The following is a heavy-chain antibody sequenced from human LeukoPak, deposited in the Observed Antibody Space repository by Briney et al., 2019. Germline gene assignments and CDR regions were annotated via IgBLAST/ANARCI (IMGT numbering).Heavy chain of an antibody. CDR1: GYTFTSYD. CDR2: MNPNSGNT. CDR3: ARGLLKLGGYFDWLVPTDAFDI. J-gene: IGHJ3*02. V-gene: IGHV1-8*01. D-gene: IGHD3-9*01. Sequence: EASVKVSCKASGYTFTSYDINWVRQATGQGLEWMGWMNPNSGNTGYAQKFQGRVTMTRNTSISTAYMELSSLRSEDTAVYYCARGLLKLGGYFDWLVPTDAFDIWGQGTMVTVSS.